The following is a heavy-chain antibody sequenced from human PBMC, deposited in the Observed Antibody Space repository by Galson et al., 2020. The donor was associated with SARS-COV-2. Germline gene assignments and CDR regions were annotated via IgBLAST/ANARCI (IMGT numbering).Heavy chain of an antibody. J-gene: IGHJ5*02. CDR2: INPNSGDT. CDR1: GYTFSGHY. Sequence: ASVKVSCKASGYTFSGHYMHWVRLAPGQGLEWMGRINPNSGDTDVAQKFQGRVTMTTDTSLTTAYMELSRLTSDDTAVYYCTRGSNSSPFYHFDPWDQGTLVTVSS. CDR3: TRGSNSSPFYHFDP. V-gene: IGHV1-2*06. D-gene: IGHD3-10*01.